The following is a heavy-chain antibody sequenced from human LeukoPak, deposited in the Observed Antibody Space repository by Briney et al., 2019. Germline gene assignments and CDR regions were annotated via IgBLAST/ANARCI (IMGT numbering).Heavy chain of an antibody. CDR1: GGSISSYY. CDR2: IYYSGST. Sequence: SETLSLTCSVSGGSISSYYWSWIRQPPGKGLEWIGYIYYSGSTNYNPSLKSRVSISVDTSKNQFSLKLSSVTAAGTAVYYCAKDSYYYGMDVWGQGTTVTVSS. J-gene: IGHJ6*02. CDR3: AKDSYYYGMDV. V-gene: IGHV4-59*01.